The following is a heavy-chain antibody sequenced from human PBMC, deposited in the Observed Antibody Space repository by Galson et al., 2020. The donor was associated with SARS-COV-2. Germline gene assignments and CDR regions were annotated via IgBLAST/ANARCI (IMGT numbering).Heavy chain of an antibody. J-gene: IGHJ4*02. CDR3: TTMGKY. CDR2: IKTKTEGDTT. CDR1: GFTLSNDW. Sequence: TRGSLRLSCAASGFTLSNDWMIWVRQAPGKGLEWVSRIKTKTEGDTTDYAAPVKGRFTISSADATNTLYLQMNSLKTEDTAVYYCTTMGKYWGQGTLVTVSS. V-gene: IGHV3-15*01.